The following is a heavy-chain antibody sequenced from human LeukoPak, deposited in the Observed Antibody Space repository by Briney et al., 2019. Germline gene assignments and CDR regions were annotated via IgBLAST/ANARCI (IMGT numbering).Heavy chain of an antibody. CDR2: IYTSGST. V-gene: IGHV4-61*02. J-gene: IGHJ5*02. CDR1: GGSISSGSYY. CDR3: ARGDYGTSGNNWFDP. Sequence: SQTLSLTCTVSGGSISSGSYYWSWIRQPAGRGLEWIGRIYTSGSTNYNPSLKSRVTISVDRSKNQFSLKLSPVTAADTAVCYCARGDYGTSGNNWFDPWGQGTLVTVSS. D-gene: IGHD4-17*01.